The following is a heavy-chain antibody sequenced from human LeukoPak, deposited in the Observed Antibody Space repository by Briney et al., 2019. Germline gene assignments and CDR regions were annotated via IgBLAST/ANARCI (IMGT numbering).Heavy chain of an antibody. Sequence: SETLSLTCTVSGGSISSGGYYWSWIRQPPGKGLEWIGYIYHSGSTYYNPSLKSRVTISVDRSKNQFSLKLSSVTAADTAVYYCARGFLEWLHYYMDVWGKGTTVTVSS. CDR1: GGSISSGGYY. J-gene: IGHJ6*03. D-gene: IGHD3-3*01. CDR2: IYHSGST. V-gene: IGHV4-30-2*01. CDR3: ARGFLEWLHYYMDV.